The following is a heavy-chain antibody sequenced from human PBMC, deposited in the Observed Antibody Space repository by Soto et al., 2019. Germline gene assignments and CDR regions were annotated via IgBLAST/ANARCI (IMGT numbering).Heavy chain of an antibody. V-gene: IGHV1-69*13. J-gene: IGHJ5*02. CDR3: ARDHPPLGGSSLRWFDP. D-gene: IGHD1-26*01. CDR2: IIPIFGTA. CDR1: GGTFSSYA. Sequence: VKVSCKASGGTFSSYAISWVRQAPGQGLEWMGGIIPIFGTANYAQKFQGRVTITADESTSTAYMELSSLRSEDTAVYYCARDHPPLGGSSLRWFDPWGQGTLVTVSS.